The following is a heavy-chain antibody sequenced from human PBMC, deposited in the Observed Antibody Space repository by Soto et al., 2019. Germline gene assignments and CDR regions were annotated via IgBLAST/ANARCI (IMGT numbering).Heavy chain of an antibody. CDR1: GGTFSRYT. CDR3: ASHFTRVLVLGTSPPGGDNFGWDV. Sequence: QVQLVQSGAEVKKPGSSVKVSCKASGGTFSRYTFTWVRQAPGQGLEWMGRIIPIVDIPNYAQKFQGRVTIAPDNSTSPASMELGRLTSDDTAVYYCASHFTRVLVLGTSPPGGDNFGWDVWGQGTTVSVS. J-gene: IGHJ6*02. V-gene: IGHV1-69*02. CDR2: IIPIVDIP. D-gene: IGHD2-8*02.